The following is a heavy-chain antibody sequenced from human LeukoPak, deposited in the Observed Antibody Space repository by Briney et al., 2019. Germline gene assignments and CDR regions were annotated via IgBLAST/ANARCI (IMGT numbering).Heavy chain of an antibody. V-gene: IGHV3-7*01. Sequence: GGSLRLSCVASGFTFSNYWMSWVRQAPGKGLEWVANIIQDGSAKYYVDSVKGRFTISRDNAKTSLYLQMNSLSADDTAVYYCAKTRDGPISDLDYWGQGTLVTVSS. CDR2: IIQDGSAK. CDR3: AKTRDGPISDLDY. J-gene: IGHJ4*02. D-gene: IGHD3-3*02. CDR1: GFTFSNYW.